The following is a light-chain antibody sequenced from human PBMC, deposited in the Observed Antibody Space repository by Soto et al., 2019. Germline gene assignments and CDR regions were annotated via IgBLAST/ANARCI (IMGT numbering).Light chain of an antibody. CDR1: QSISNS. CDR2: KAS. V-gene: IGKV1-5*03. CDR3: QQYNNYSPLS. J-gene: IGKJ4*01. Sequence: DIQMTQSPSTVSASVGDSVTITCRARQSISNSLAWYQQTPGKAPQLVIYKASSLESGVPSRFRGRGSGTEFTLIIRSLQPDDFATYYCQQYNNYSPLSFGGGTKVDI.